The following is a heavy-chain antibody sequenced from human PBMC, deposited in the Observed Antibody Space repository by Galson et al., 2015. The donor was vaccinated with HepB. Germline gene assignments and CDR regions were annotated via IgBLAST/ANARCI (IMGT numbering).Heavy chain of an antibody. J-gene: IGHJ4*02. CDR2: ISGYSGYT. D-gene: IGHD6-19*01. Sequence: SVKASCKASGYTFTRFDIIWVRQAPGQGLEWMGWISGYSGYTNYAQKFQGRVALTTDTSTTTAYMDLRSLRSDDTAVYYCARGRSSGWSFDYWGQGTLVTVSS. CDR1: GYTFTRFD. CDR3: ARGRSSGWSFDY. V-gene: IGHV1-18*01.